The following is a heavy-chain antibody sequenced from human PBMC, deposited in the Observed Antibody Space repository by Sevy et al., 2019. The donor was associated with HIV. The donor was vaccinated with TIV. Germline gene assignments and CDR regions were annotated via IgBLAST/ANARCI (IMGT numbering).Heavy chain of an antibody. Sequence: SETLSLSCSVSGGSVSSGTYYWSWIRQPPGKGLEWIGHIYKTGSTNYELSLQSRVTISVETSTNQFSLRLRSVTAAETAIYYCARVPRGQLWYSGSLGGYYYHMDVWGKGTTVTVSS. CDR3: ARVPRGQLWYSGSLGGYYYHMDV. D-gene: IGHD3-16*01. J-gene: IGHJ6*03. CDR1: GGSVSSGTYY. CDR2: IYKTGST. V-gene: IGHV4-61*01.